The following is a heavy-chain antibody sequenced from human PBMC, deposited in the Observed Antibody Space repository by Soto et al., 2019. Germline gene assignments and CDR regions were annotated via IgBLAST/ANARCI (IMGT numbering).Heavy chain of an antibody. CDR2: IIPIFGTA. V-gene: IGHV1-69*01. J-gene: IGHJ4*02. Sequence: QVQLVQSGAEVKKPGSSVKVSCKASGGTFSSYAISWVRQAPGQGLEWMGGIIPIFGTANYAQKFQGRVTITADESTSTAYMELSSLRSEYTAVYYCARSSPLDLYCSSTSCYHYFDYWGQGTLVTVSS. CDR1: GGTFSSYA. D-gene: IGHD2-2*01. CDR3: ARSSPLDLYCSSTSCYHYFDY.